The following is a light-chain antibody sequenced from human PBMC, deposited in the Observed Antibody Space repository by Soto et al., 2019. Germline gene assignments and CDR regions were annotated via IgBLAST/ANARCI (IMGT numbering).Light chain of an antibody. Sequence: EIVLTQSPATLSLSPGERATISCRASQSISSHLAWYQQKPGQAPRLLMYDASNRATGIPARFSGSGSGTDFTLTISSLDPEDFAVYYCQQRSNWPLAFGGGTKVEIK. CDR2: DAS. CDR1: QSISSH. CDR3: QQRSNWPLA. V-gene: IGKV3-11*01. J-gene: IGKJ4*01.